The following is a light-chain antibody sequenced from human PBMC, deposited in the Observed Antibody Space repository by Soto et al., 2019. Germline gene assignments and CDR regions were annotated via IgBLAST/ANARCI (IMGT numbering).Light chain of an antibody. CDR1: QGISSA. CDR3: QQFNSYPYT. J-gene: IGKJ2*01. Sequence: ALQLTQSPSSLSASVGDRVTITCRASQGISSALAWYQQKPGKAPKLLIYDASSLESGVPSRFSGSGSGTDFTLSISRLQPEDFATYHCQQFNSYPYTFGQGTKLEIK. CDR2: DAS. V-gene: IGKV1-13*02.